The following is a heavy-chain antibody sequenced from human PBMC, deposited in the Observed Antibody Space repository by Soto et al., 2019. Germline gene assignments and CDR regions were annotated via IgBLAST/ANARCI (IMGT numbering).Heavy chain of an antibody. D-gene: IGHD2-2*01. CDR1: GYTLTTYA. J-gene: IGHJ6*02. CDR2: ISGAKGNT. Sequence: QVQLVQSGAELKTPGASVKVSCKASGYTLTTYAMHWVRQAPGQRLEWVGWISGAKGNTKYSQRFQGRVTITRDTSASTDYMEMRSLTSEDTAVYYCARADCSSDTCYFYYGMDVWGQGTTVTVSS. V-gene: IGHV1-3*01. CDR3: ARADCSSDTCYFYYGMDV.